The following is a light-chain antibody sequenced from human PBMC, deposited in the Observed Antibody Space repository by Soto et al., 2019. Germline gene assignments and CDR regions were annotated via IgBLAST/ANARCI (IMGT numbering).Light chain of an antibody. CDR1: SSNIGNNY. Sequence: QSVLTQPPSVSAAPGQTVTISCSGSSSNIGNNYVSWFQQLPGTAPKLLIYENDLRPSGIPDRFSGSKSGTSATLGITGLQTGDEADYYCPTWDSSLRAGVFGGGTKLTVL. CDR3: PTWDSSLRAGV. V-gene: IGLV1-51*02. CDR2: END. J-gene: IGLJ3*02.